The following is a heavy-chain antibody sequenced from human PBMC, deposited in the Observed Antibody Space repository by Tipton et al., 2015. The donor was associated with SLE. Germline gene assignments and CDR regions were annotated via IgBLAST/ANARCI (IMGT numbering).Heavy chain of an antibody. V-gene: IGHV3-30-3*01. CDR2: ISYDGSNK. Sequence: SLRLSCAASGFTFSSYAMHWVRQAPGKGLEWVAVISYDGSNKYYADSVKGRFTISRDNSKNTLYLQMNSLRAEDTAVYYCAKDSVTDDWGQGTLVTVSS. D-gene: IGHD4-23*01. J-gene: IGHJ4*02. CDR3: AKDSVTDD. CDR1: GFTFSSYA.